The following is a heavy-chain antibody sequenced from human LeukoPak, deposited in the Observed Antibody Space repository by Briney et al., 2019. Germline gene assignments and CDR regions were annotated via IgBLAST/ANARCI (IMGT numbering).Heavy chain of an antibody. V-gene: IGHV1-8*01. CDR3: ARAAYCGGDCYPHDDY. Sequence: ASVKVSCKASGYTFTSYDINWVRQATGQGLEWMGWMNPNSGNTGYAQKFQGRVTMTRNTSMSTAYMELRSLRSDDTAVYYCARAAYCGGDCYPHDDYWGQGTLVTVSS. J-gene: IGHJ4*02. D-gene: IGHD2-21*02. CDR2: MNPNSGNT. CDR1: GYTFTSYD.